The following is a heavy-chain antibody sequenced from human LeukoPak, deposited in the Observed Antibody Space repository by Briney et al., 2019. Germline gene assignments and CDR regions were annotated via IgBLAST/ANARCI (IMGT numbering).Heavy chain of an antibody. CDR3: AELGITMIGGV. CDR1: GFTFSSYA. D-gene: IGHD3-10*02. J-gene: IGHJ6*04. Sequence: GGSLRLSCAASGFTFSSYAMHWVRQAPGKGLEWVSTISGSSDNTYYADSVKGRFTISRDNSKNTLYLQMNSLGAEDTAVYYCAELGITMIGGVWGKGTTVTISS. CDR2: ISGSSDNT. V-gene: IGHV3-23*01.